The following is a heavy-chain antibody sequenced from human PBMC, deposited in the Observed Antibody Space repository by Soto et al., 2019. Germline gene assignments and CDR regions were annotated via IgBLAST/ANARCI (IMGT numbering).Heavy chain of an antibody. Sequence: QLVQSGAEVKKPGSSVKVSCKASGYTFISYGIGWVRQAPGQGLEWMGWITTHNDNTNYAQQFQGRVTFTTDTSTSTAYMELRDLTSDDPAVYYCARVYSSGWKGLGYWGQGTLVTVSS. J-gene: IGHJ4*02. D-gene: IGHD6-19*01. V-gene: IGHV1-18*01. CDR1: GYTFISYG. CDR3: ARVYSSGWKGLGY. CDR2: ITTHNDNT.